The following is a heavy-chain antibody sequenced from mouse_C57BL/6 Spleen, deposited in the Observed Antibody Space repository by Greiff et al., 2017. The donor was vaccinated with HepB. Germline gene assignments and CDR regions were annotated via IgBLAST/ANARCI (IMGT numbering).Heavy chain of an antibody. CDR2: ISYDGSN. D-gene: IGHD2-3*01. V-gene: IGHV3-6*01. CDR1: GYSITSGYY. Sequence: EVKLEESGPGLVKPSQSLSLTCSVTGYSITSGYYWNWIRQFPGNKLEWMGYISYDGSNNYNPSLKNRISITRDTSKNQFFLKLNSVTTEDTATYYCARDDGYYRYYAMDYWGQGTSVTVSS. J-gene: IGHJ4*01. CDR3: ARDDGYYRYYAMDY.